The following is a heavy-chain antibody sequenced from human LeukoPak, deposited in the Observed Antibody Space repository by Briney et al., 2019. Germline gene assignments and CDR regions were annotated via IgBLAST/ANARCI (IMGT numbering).Heavy chain of an antibody. CDR3: ARRTTGTGPFDY. CDR2: IYYRGST. D-gene: IGHD1-1*01. CDR1: GGSISSYY. Sequence: PSETLSLTCTVSGGSISSYYWSWIRQPPGKGLEWIAHIYYRGSTNYNPSLKSRVTISVDTSKNQFSLKLSSVTAADTAVYYCARRTTGTGPFDYWGQGTLVTVSS. J-gene: IGHJ4*02. V-gene: IGHV4-59*08.